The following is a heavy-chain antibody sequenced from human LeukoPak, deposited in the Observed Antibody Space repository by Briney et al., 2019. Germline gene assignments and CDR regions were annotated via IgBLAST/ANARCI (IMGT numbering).Heavy chain of an antibody. D-gene: IGHD3-3*01. Sequence: ASVKVSCKASGYSFTSYGISWVRQAPGQGLEWMGWISDHNGKRKFALNLQGRVSMTTDTSTGTAYMELRSLRSDDTAVYYCARSSYDFLSGLHRSEFYYYHMDVWGKGTTVTVSS. CDR3: ARSSYDFLSGLHRSEFYYYHMDV. J-gene: IGHJ6*03. V-gene: IGHV1-18*01. CDR1: GYSFTSYG. CDR2: ISDHNGKR.